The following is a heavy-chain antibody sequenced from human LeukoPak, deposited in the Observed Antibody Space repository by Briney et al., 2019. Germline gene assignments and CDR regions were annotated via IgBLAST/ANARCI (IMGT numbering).Heavy chain of an antibody. Sequence: PGGSLRLSCAASGFTVSSNYMSWVRQAPGKGLEWVSVIYSGDSTYYADSVKGRFTISRDNSKNTLYLQMNSLRAEDTAVYYCARITYYYDSSGYYQNWFDPWGQGTLVTVSS. CDR2: IYSGDST. V-gene: IGHV3-53*01. CDR1: GFTVSSNY. D-gene: IGHD3-22*01. J-gene: IGHJ5*02. CDR3: ARITYYYDSSGYYQNWFDP.